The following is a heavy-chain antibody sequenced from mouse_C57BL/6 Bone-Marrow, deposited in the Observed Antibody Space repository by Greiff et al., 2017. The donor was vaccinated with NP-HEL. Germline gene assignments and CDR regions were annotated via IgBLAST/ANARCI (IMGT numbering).Heavy chain of an antibody. J-gene: IGHJ1*03. D-gene: IGHD1-1*01. CDR3: TLYGSSPGWYFDV. CDR1: GFNIKDDY. Sequence: EVQLQQSGAELVRPGASVKLSCTASGFNIKDDYMHWVKQRPEQGLEWIGWIDPENGDTEYASKFQGKATITADTSSNTAYLQLSSLTSEDTAVYYCTLYGSSPGWYFDVWGTGTTVTVSS. CDR2: IDPENGDT. V-gene: IGHV14-4*01.